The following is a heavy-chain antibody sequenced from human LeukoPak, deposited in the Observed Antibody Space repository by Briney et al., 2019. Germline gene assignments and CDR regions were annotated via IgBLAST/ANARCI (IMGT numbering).Heavy chain of an antibody. V-gene: IGHV3-30*18. D-gene: IGHD6-19*01. CDR3: AKGDYSSGLDVFDI. CDR1: GFTFSRYG. CDR2: ISYDGSDK. Sequence: GGSLRLPCAASGFTFSRYGMHWVRQAPGKGLQWVAVISYDGSDKYYADSVTGRFTISRDNSKNTLYLQMNSLRPEDTAVYYCAKGDYSSGLDVFDIWGQGTMVTGSS. J-gene: IGHJ3*02.